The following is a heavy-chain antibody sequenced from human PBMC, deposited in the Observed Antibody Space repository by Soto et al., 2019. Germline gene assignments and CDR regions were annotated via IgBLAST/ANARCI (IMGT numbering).Heavy chain of an antibody. CDR3: ARVSSHLLKTTVTTSGVAFDI. J-gene: IGHJ3*02. CDR2: INAGNGNT. CDR1: GYTFTSYA. V-gene: IGHV1-3*01. Sequence: QVQLVQSGAEVKKPGASVKVSCKASGYTFTSYAMHWVRQAPGQRLEWMGWINAGNGNTKYSQKFQGRVTITRETSASTAYMELSSLRSEDTAVYYCARVSSHLLKTTVTTSGVAFDIWGQGTMVTVSS. D-gene: IGHD4-17*01.